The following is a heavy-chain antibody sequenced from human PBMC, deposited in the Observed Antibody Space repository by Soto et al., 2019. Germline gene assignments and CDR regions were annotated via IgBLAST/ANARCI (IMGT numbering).Heavy chain of an antibody. V-gene: IGHV1-46*01. CDR2: ISPSGDAT. J-gene: IGHJ4*02. Sequence: QVQLVQSGAEVKKPGASVKVSCKASGFTFTTYFMHWLRQAPGQGLEWMGVISPSGDATSYAEKFRGRVTVNKDTSTTKVYMELSSLTSEDTAVYYCARDWRYSSGLDYWGQGTLVTVSS. D-gene: IGHD6-19*01. CDR3: ARDWRYSSGLDY. CDR1: GFTFTTYF.